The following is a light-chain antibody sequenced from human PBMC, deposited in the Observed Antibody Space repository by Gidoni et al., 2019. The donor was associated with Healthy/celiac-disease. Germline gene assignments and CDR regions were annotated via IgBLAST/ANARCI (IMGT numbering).Light chain of an antibody. CDR2: VVS. J-gene: IGKJ5*01. CDR3: MQALQAPLT. V-gene: IGKV2-28*01. CDR1: QSQLHSNGYTY. Sequence: DIDMTQTPLSLPVTPGETASISCTSSQSQLHSNGYTYLDWYLQKPGQSPQLLIYVVSNRASGVPDRFSGSGSGTDFRLKISRVEAEDVGVYYCMQALQAPLTFGQGTRLEIK.